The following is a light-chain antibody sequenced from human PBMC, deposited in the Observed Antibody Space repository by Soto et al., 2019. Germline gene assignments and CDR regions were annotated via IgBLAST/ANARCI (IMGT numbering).Light chain of an antibody. Sequence: EIVLTQSPATLSVSPGERATLSCRASQSVSSSYLAWYQQKPGQAPRLLIYGASSRATGIPDRFSGSGSGTDFTLTISRLEPEDFAVYYCQQYGSSPQTFGQGTKVGIK. CDR2: GAS. J-gene: IGKJ1*01. CDR3: QQYGSSPQT. CDR1: QSVSSSY. V-gene: IGKV3-20*01.